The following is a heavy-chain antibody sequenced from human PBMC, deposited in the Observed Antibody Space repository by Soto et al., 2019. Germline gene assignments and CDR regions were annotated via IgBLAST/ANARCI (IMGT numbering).Heavy chain of an antibody. D-gene: IGHD1-20*01. Sequence: QITLKESGPTLVIHTQTLTLTCSFSGSSLSTTGVGVGWIRQPPGKALEWLGFAYWDDDNRYSPSLKSRLTITKDTSGNQVVLTMTNMDPVDTATYFCAHRRGGYNWDDAHFDYWGQGTLVTVSS. CDR2: AYWDDDN. CDR1: GSSLSTTGVG. CDR3: AHRRGGYNWDDAHFDY. J-gene: IGHJ4*02. V-gene: IGHV2-5*02.